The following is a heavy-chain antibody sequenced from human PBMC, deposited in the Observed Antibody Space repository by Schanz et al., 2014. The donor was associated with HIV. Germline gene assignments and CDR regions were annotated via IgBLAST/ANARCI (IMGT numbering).Heavy chain of an antibody. J-gene: IGHJ4*02. V-gene: IGHV1-2*02. D-gene: IGHD6-19*01. CDR2: INPNTGDT. CDR3: ARGGPKAVAAYLNY. Sequence: QVQLVQSGAEVKKPGASVEVSCKASGYTFTGYSIHWVRQAPGQGLEWLGWINPNTGDTNYARKFQARVTVTRDTSVSSAYMELRRLRSDDTAIYYCARGGPKAVAAYLNYWGQGSLVTVSS. CDR1: GYTFTGYS.